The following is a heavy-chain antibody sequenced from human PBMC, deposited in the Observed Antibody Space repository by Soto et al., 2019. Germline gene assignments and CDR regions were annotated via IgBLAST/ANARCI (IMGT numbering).Heavy chain of an antibody. CDR3: ARWEHNWNDVHDWFDP. D-gene: IGHD1-20*01. Sequence: SETLSLTCTVSGGSISSSSYYWGWIRQPPGKGLEWIGSIYYSGSTYYNPSLKSRVTISVDTSKNQFSLKLSSVTAADTAVYYCARWEHNWNDVHDWFDPWGQGTQVTLSS. J-gene: IGHJ5*02. CDR2: IYYSGST. V-gene: IGHV4-39*01. CDR1: GGSISSSSYY.